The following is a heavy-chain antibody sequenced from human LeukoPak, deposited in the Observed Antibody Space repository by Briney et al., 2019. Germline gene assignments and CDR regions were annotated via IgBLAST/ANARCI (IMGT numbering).Heavy chain of an antibody. V-gene: IGHV3-11*04. CDR3: ARTYYYDSSGYPRY. J-gene: IGHJ4*02. D-gene: IGHD3-22*01. Sequence: GGSLRLSCAASGFTFSAYYMTWIRQAPGKGLEWVSYISSSSSTIYYADSVKGRFTISRDNAKNSLYLQMNSLRAEDMAVYYCARTYYYDSSGYPRYWGQGTLVTVSS. CDR2: ISSSSSTI. CDR1: GFTFSAYY.